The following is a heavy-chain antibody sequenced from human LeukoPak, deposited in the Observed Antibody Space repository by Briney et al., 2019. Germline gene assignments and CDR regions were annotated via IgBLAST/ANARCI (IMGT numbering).Heavy chain of an antibody. J-gene: IGHJ4*02. Sequence: PSETLSLTCTVSGGSISSSSYYWGWIRQPPGKGLEWIGSIYYSGSTYYNPSLKSRVTISVDTSKNQFSLKLSSVTAADTAVYYCARHRSGRIDYWGQGTLVTVSS. CDR3: ARHRSGRIDY. D-gene: IGHD6-25*01. V-gene: IGHV4-39*01. CDR1: GGSISSSSYY. CDR2: IYYSGST.